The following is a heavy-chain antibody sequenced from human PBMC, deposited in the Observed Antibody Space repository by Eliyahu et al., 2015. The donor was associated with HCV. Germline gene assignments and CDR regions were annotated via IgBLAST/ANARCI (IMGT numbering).Heavy chain of an antibody. V-gene: IGHV3-23*01. CDR1: GFTFHTYT. CDR3: ARAGSISWYDY. D-gene: IGHD6-13*01. Sequence: EVQLLESGGGLVQPGGSLRLSCAASGFTFHTYTMTWVRQAPGKGLEWVSDINNSGGATYYADSVKGRFTISRDNSKNTLYLQMSSLRAEDTAVYYCARAGSISWYDYWGQGALVTVSS. CDR2: INNSGGAT. J-gene: IGHJ4*02.